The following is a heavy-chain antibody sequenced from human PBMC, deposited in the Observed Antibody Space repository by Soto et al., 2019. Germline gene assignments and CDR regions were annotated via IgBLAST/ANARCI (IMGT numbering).Heavy chain of an antibody. CDR2: IKPDGSDK. Sequence: GGSLRLSCAASGFTFSSYWMSWVRQAPGKGLEWVANIKPDGSDKYYVDSVKGRFTISRDNAKNSLFLQMNSLRAEDTAVYHCARYFRGDRGNNWGQGTLVTVSS. CDR3: ARYFRGDRGNN. V-gene: IGHV3-7*05. J-gene: IGHJ4*02. CDR1: GFTFSSYW. D-gene: IGHD3-10*02.